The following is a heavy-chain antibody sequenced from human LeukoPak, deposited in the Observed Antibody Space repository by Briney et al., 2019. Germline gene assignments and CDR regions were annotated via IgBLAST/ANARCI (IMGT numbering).Heavy chain of an antibody. D-gene: IGHD3-10*01. V-gene: IGHV4-31*03. Sequence: PSETLSLTCTFSGASISTGGYYWTWIRQPPGEGLEWIGYIYYTGDIDYNPSLKSRLTISLDTSKNQFSLKLNSVTAADTAVYYCARDPSYYFGSGTSTLDVWGQGTAVTVSS. J-gene: IGHJ6*02. CDR2: IYYTGDI. CDR1: GASISTGGYY. CDR3: ARDPSYYFGSGTSTLDV.